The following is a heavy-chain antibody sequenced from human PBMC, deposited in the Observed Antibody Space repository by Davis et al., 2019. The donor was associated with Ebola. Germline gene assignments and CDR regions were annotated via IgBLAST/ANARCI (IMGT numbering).Heavy chain of an antibody. V-gene: IGHV3-73*01. CDR1: GFTFSAYS. J-gene: IGHJ4*02. D-gene: IGHD2-2*01. Sequence: PGGSLRLSCAGSGFTFSAYSMNWVRQASGKGLEWVGRIRSKANSYATAYAASVKGRFTISRDDSKNTAYLQMNSLKTEDTAVYYCSADDYWGQGTLVTVSS. CDR2: IRSKANSYAT. CDR3: SADDY.